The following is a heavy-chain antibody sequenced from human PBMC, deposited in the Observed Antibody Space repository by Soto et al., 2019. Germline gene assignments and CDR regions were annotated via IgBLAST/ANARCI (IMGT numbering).Heavy chain of an antibody. CDR2: IMPGSSHI. D-gene: IGHD1-26*01. J-gene: IGHJ3*02. Sequence: EVQLVESGGGLVQPGGSLRLTCAASGFTFSIYSMNWVRQAPGKGLEWVSYIMPGSSHIFYADPVKGRFTISRDNAKNSLYLQMNSLRAEDTAVYYCAIEKVGAPSVHVFDIWGQGTMVTVSS. CDR1: GFTFSIYS. CDR3: AIEKVGAPSVHVFDI. V-gene: IGHV3-48*01.